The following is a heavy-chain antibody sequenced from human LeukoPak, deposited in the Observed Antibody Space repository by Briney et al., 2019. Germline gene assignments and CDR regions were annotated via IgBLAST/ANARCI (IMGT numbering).Heavy chain of an antibody. J-gene: IGHJ4*02. CDR3: AIQRGYSYGYEVDY. CDR1: GYTFTGYY. V-gene: IGHV1-2*02. D-gene: IGHD5-18*01. CDR2: INPNSGGT. Sequence: ASVKVSCKASGYTFTGYYMHWVRQAPGQGLEWMGWINPNSGGTNYAQKFQGRVTMTRDTSISTAYMELSRLRSDDTAVYYCAIQRGYSYGYEVDYWGQGTLVTVSS.